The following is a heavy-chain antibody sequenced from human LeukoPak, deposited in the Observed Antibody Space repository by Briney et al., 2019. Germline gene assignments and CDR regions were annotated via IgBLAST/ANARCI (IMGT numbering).Heavy chain of an antibody. Sequence: GGSLRLSCAASGFTFDDYTMHWVRKAPGKGLEWVSLISWDGGSTYADSVKGRFTISRDNSKNSLYLQMNSLRTEDTALYYCAKDIGDTAMGSFDYWGQGTLVTVSS. CDR2: ISWDGGST. CDR3: AKDIGDTAMGSFDY. D-gene: IGHD5-18*01. J-gene: IGHJ4*02. V-gene: IGHV3-43*01. CDR1: GFTFDDYT.